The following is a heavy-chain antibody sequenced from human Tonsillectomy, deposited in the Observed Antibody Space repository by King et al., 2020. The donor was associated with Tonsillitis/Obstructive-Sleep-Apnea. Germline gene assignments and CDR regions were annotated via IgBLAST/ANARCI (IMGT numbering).Heavy chain of an antibody. J-gene: IGHJ3*02. Sequence: QLPESGPGLVKPSETLSLTCTVSGGSISSYYWSWIRQPPGKGLEWIGYIYYSGSTNYNPSVKSRVTISVDTSKNQFSLKLTSVTAADTAVYYCARDMVLEAGGDAFDIWGQGTMVTVSS. CDR1: GGSISSYY. V-gene: IGHV4-59*01. CDR3: ARDMVLEAGGDAFDI. CDR2: IYYSGST. D-gene: IGHD2-8*01.